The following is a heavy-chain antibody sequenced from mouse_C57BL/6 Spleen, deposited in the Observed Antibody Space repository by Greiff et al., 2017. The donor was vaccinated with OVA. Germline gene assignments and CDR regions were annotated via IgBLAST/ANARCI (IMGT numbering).Heavy chain of an antibody. CDR2: IYPRDGST. Sequence: QVQLQQSDAELVKPGASVKISCKVSGYTFTDHTIHWMKQRPEQGLEWIGYIYPRDGSTKYNEKFKGKATLTADKSSSTAYMQLNSLTSEDSAVYFCARGDDYDGGVDAMDYWGQGTSVTVSS. J-gene: IGHJ4*01. D-gene: IGHD2-4*01. V-gene: IGHV1-78*01. CDR1: GYTFTDHT. CDR3: ARGDDYDGGVDAMDY.